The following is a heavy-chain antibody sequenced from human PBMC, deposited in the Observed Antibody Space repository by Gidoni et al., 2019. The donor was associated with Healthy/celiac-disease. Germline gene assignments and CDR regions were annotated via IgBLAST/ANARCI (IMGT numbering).Heavy chain of an antibody. D-gene: IGHD3-10*01. Sequence: QLQLQESGPGLVKPSETLSLTCTVSGGPISSSSYYWGWIRQPPGKGLEWIGSIYYSGSTYYNPSLKSRVTISVDTSKNQFSLKLSSVTAADTAVYYCARDGLLWFGESFDYWGQGTLVTVSS. V-gene: IGHV4-39*07. CDR3: ARDGLLWFGESFDY. J-gene: IGHJ4*02. CDR1: GGPISSSSYY. CDR2: IYYSGST.